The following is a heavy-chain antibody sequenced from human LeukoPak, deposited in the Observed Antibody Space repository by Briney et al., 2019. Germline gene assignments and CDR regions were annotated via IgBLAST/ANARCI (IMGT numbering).Heavy chain of an antibody. D-gene: IGHD6-13*01. V-gene: IGHV4-38-2*01. J-gene: IGHJ3*02. Sequence: PSETLSLTCAVSGYSISSGYYWGWIRRPPGKGPEWIGSIYHSGSTYYNPSLKSRVTISVDTSKNQFSLKLGSVTAADTAVYYCARGPHSSSWYADAFDIWGQGTMVTVSS. CDR2: IYHSGST. CDR1: GYSISSGYY. CDR3: ARGPHSSSWYADAFDI.